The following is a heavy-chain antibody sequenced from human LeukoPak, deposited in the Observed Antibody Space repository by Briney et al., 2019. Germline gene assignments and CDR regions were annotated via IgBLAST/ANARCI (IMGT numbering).Heavy chain of an antibody. CDR1: GFTFSSYW. J-gene: IGHJ3*02. CDR3: ARANWGDYDSSGYYYGDAFDI. CDR2: IKQDGSEK. Sequence: GGSLRLSCAASGFTFSSYWMSWVRQAPGKGLEWVANIKQDGSEKYYVDSVKGRFTISRDNAKNSLYLQMNSLRAEDTAVYYCARANWGDYDSSGYYYGDAFDIWGQGTMVTVSS. D-gene: IGHD3-22*01. V-gene: IGHV3-7*03.